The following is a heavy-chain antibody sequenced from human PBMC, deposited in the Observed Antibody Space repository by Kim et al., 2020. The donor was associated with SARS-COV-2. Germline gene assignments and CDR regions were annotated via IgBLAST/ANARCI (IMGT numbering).Heavy chain of an antibody. CDR1: GGSFSGYY. V-gene: IGHV4-34*01. CDR3: ARVRSGSYWEWGIDY. J-gene: IGHJ4*02. Sequence: SETLSLTCAVYGGSFSGYYWSWIRQPPGKGLEWIGEINHSGSTNYNPSLKSRVTISVDTSKNQFSLKLSSVTAADTAVYYCARVRSGSYWEWGIDYWGQGTLVTVSS. D-gene: IGHD1-26*01. CDR2: INHSGST.